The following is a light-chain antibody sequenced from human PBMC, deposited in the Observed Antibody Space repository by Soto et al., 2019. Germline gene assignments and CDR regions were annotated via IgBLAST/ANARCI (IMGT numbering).Light chain of an antibody. V-gene: IGKV3-20*01. CDR1: QSVSSSY. Sequence: EIVLTQSPGTLSLSPGERATLSCRASQSVSSSYLAWYQQKPGQAPRLLIYGASSRATGIPDRFSGSGSGTDFTLTISRLEPEEFAVYYWQQYGCPQTFGQGTKLDIK. J-gene: IGKJ1*01. CDR2: GAS. CDR3: QQYGCPQT.